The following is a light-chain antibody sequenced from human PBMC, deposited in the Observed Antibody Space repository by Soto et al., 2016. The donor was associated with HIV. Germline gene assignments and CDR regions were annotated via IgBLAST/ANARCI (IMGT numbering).Light chain of an antibody. J-gene: IGLJ2*01. V-gene: IGLV3-21*01. Sequence: SYELTQPPSVSVAPGTTAKITCGGDNIGTKSVHWYQQKPGQAPVLVLYDDSDRPSGIPDRFSGSNSGNTATLTISGVEAGDEADYYCQVWDRSVAFGGGTKLTVL. CDR2: DDS. CDR3: QVWDRSVA. CDR1: NIGTKS.